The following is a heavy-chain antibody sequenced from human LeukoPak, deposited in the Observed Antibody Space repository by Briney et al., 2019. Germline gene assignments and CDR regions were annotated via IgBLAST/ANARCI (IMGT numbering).Heavy chain of an antibody. V-gene: IGHV3-7*01. Sequence: PGASLKLSCEASGYTFSSYYMHWVRQAPGKGLEWVANIKQDGSEKYYVDCVKGRFTISRDNAKNSLYLQMNSLRAEDTAVYYCARGSTWTTVTTFDYWGQGTLVTVSS. CDR3: ARGSTWTTVTTFDY. D-gene: IGHD4-17*01. J-gene: IGHJ4*02. CDR2: IKQDGSEK. CDR1: GYTFSSYY.